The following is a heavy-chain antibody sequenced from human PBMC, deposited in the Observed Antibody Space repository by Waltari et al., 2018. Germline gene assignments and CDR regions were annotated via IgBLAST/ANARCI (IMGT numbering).Heavy chain of an antibody. CDR3: AKGLTTTQGSFYDY. CDR2: IYSGGST. CDR1: GFPFSSSA. Sequence: EVQLLESGGGLVQPGGSLRLACAASGFPFSSSAMSWVGRAPGKGLEWVSVIYSGGSTYYADSVKGRFTISRDNSKNTLYLQMNSLRAEDTAVYYCAKGLTTTQGSFYDYWGQGTLVTVSS. V-gene: IGHV3-23*03. D-gene: IGHD4-17*01. J-gene: IGHJ4*02.